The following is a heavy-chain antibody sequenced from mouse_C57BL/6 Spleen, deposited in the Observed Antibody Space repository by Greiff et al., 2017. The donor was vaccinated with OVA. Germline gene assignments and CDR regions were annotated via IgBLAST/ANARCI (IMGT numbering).Heavy chain of an antibody. V-gene: IGHV1-82*01. Sequence: QVQLQQSGPELVKPGASVKISCKASGYAFSSSWMNWVKQRPGKGLEWIGRIYPGDGDTNYNGKFKGKATLTADKSSSTAYMQLSSLTSEDSAVYFCARSVDSSGYGYWGQGTTLTVSS. J-gene: IGHJ2*01. CDR2: IYPGDGDT. CDR3: ARSVDSSGYGY. CDR1: GYAFSSSW. D-gene: IGHD3-2*02.